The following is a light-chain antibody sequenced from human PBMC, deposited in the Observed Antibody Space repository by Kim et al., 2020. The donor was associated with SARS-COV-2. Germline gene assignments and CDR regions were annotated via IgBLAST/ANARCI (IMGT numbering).Light chain of an antibody. CDR2: AAS. J-gene: IGKJ3*01. CDR1: QGMSNF. Sequence: SVGGRVTITCRSSQGMSNFLNWYQKKPGKAPKLLIYAASYLQRGVPSRFIGRGSGTDFTLTIISLQPEDFATYYCQQSYTIPLFTFGPGTKVDIK. V-gene: IGKV1-39*01. CDR3: QQSYTIPLFT.